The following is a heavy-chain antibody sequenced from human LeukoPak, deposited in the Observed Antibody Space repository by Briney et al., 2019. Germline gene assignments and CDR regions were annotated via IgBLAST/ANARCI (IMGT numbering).Heavy chain of an antibody. V-gene: IGHV3-21*01. Sequence: GGSLRLSCAASGFTFSSYSMNWVRQAPGKGLEWASSISSSSSYIYYADSVKGRFTISRDNAKNSLYLQMNSLRAEDTAVYYCARVGSRGYSYGYYGDWGQGTLVTVSS. J-gene: IGHJ4*02. D-gene: IGHD5-18*01. CDR2: ISSSSSYI. CDR3: ARVGSRGYSYGYYGD. CDR1: GFTFSSYS.